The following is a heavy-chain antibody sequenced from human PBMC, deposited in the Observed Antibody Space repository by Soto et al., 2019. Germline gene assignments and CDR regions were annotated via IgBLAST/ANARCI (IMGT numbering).Heavy chain of an antibody. D-gene: IGHD3-22*01. Sequence: SETLSLTCTVSGGSISSSSYYWGWIRQPPGKGLEWIGSIYYSGSTYYNPSLKSRVTISVDTSKNQFSLKLSSVTAADTAVYYCARQAYYYDSSGYYSGYFDYWGQGTLVTV. CDR2: IYYSGST. CDR3: ARQAYYYDSSGYYSGYFDY. J-gene: IGHJ4*02. V-gene: IGHV4-39*01. CDR1: GGSISSSSYY.